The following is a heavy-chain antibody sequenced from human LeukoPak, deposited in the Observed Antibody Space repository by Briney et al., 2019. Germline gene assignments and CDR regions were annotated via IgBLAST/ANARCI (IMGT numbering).Heavy chain of an antibody. CDR2: ISWNSSSI. D-gene: IGHD1-26*01. Sequence: GGSLRLSCAASGFTFDDYAMHWVRQAPGKGLEWVSGISWNSSSIGYADSVKGRFTISRDNAKNSLYLQMNSLRAEDTALYYCARAEVGATRSPVRFDPWGQGTLVTVSS. CDR1: GFTFDDYA. CDR3: ARAEVGATRSPVRFDP. J-gene: IGHJ5*02. V-gene: IGHV3-9*01.